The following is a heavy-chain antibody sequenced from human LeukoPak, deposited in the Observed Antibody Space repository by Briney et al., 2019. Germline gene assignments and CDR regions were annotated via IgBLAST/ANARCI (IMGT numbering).Heavy chain of an antibody. D-gene: IGHD1-26*01. J-gene: IGHJ4*02. CDR3: ATDLRWELQFTLDY. CDR2: IWYDGSNK. V-gene: IGHV3-33*01. CDR1: GFTFSSYG. Sequence: GGSLRLSCAASGFTFSSYGMHWVRQAPGKGLEWVAVIWYDGSNKYYADSVKGRFTISRDNSKNTLYLQMNSLKIDDTAVYYCATDLRWELQFTLDYWGQGTLVTVSS.